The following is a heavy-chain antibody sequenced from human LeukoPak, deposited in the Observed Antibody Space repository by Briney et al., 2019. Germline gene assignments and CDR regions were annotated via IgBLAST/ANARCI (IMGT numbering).Heavy chain of an antibody. Sequence: GSLRLSCAASGFTFSSYWMSWIRQPPGKGLEWIGEINHSGSTNYNPSLKSRVTISVDTSKNQFSLKLSSVTAADTAVYYCARALWFGYYFDYWGQGTLVTVSS. CDR1: GFTFSSYW. D-gene: IGHD3-10*01. CDR3: ARALWFGYYFDY. J-gene: IGHJ4*02. V-gene: IGHV4-34*01. CDR2: INHSGST.